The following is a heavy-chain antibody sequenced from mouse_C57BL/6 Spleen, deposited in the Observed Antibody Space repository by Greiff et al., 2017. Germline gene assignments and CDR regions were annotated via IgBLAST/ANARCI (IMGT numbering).Heavy chain of an antibody. Sequence: VHVKQSGAELVRPGASVKLSCTASGFNIKDYYLHWVKQRPEQGLEWIGRIDPEDGDTEYAPKFQGKATMTADTSSNTAYLQLSSLTSEDTAVYYCTTKTTVVEDYWGQGTTRTVSS. CDR1: GFNIKDYY. D-gene: IGHD1-1*01. V-gene: IGHV14-1*01. J-gene: IGHJ2*01. CDR3: TTKTTVVEDY. CDR2: IDPEDGDT.